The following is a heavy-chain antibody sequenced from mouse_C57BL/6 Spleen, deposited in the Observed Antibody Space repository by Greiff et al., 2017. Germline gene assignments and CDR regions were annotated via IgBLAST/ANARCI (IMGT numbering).Heavy chain of an antibody. Sequence: VQLQQSGPELVKPGASVKISCKASGYTFTDYYMNWVKQSHGKSLEWIGDINPNNGGTSYNQKFKGKATLTVDKSSSTAYMELRSLTSEDSAVYYCAHSNYVGSYFDYWGQGTTLTVSS. CDR3: AHSNYVGSYFDY. D-gene: IGHD2-5*01. CDR1: GYTFTDYY. J-gene: IGHJ2*01. CDR2: INPNNGGT. V-gene: IGHV1-26*01.